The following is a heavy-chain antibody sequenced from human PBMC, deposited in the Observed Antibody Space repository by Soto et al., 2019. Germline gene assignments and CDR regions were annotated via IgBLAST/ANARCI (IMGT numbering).Heavy chain of an antibody. V-gene: IGHV3-23*01. CDR1: GFTFSSYA. D-gene: IGHD5-18*01. J-gene: IGHJ4*02. Sequence: HPGGSLRLSCAASGFTFSSYAMSWVRQAPGKGLEWVSAISGSGGSTYYADSVKGRFTISRDNSKNTLYLQMNSLRAEDTAVYYCAKDGFSSGYHFDYWGQGTLVTVSS. CDR3: AKDGFSSGYHFDY. CDR2: ISGSGGST.